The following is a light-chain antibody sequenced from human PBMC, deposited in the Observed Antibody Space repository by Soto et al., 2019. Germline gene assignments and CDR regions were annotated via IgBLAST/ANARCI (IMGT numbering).Light chain of an antibody. CDR1: QDISIL. CDR2: GAS. J-gene: IGKJ4*01. CDR3: QQADSFPLT. Sequence: DIQMTQSPSSVSASIGDTVTITCRASQDISILLAWYQQKPGRAPKLLIYGASTLESLVPSRFSGRGSGTDFTLTISSLQPEDFATYFCQQADSFPLTFGGGTKVEIK. V-gene: IGKV1D-12*01.